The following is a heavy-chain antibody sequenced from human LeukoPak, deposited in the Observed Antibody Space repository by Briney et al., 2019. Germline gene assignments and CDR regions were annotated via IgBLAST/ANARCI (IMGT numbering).Heavy chain of an antibody. D-gene: IGHD6-6*01. CDR2: ISSSGSTI. CDR3: ARGGFFIAARPHDAFDI. J-gene: IGHJ3*02. V-gene: IGHV3-11*01. CDR1: GFTFSDYY. Sequence: GGSLRLSCAASGFTFSDYYVSWIRQAPGKGLEWVSYISSSGSTIYYADSVKGRFTISRDNAKNSLYLQMNSLRAEDTAVYYCARGGFFIAARPHDAFDIWGQGTMVTVSS.